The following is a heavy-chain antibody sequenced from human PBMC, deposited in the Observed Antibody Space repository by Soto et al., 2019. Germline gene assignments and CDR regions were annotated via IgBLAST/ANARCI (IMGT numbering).Heavy chain of an antibody. J-gene: IGHJ4*02. D-gene: IGHD4-17*01. Sequence: VACGTSIDRGCCCNRIRQNPGKGLEWIGYIYYSGSTDYNPSLKSRVSISVDTSVNQFSLKLSSVTAADTFFYYCATYTVSPTTATAYWGKGTLVPGS. CDR3: ATYTVSPTTATAY. CDR2: IYYSGST. CDR1: CGTSIDRGCC. V-gene: IGHV4-31*02.